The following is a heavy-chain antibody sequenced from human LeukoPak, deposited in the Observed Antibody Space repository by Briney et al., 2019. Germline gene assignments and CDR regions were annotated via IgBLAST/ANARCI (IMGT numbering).Heavy chain of an antibody. CDR2: IYWDDDK. V-gene: IGHV2-5*02. Sequence: SGPTLVKPTQTLTLTCTFSGFSLSTSGVGVGWIRQPPGKALEWLSLIYWDDDKRYSPSLKSRLTITKDTSKNQVVLTMTNMDPVDTATYYCAHMGITMIVVGGGYYFDYWGQGTLVTVSS. J-gene: IGHJ4*02. D-gene: IGHD3-22*01. CDR3: AHMGITMIVVGGGYYFDY. CDR1: GFSLSTSGVG.